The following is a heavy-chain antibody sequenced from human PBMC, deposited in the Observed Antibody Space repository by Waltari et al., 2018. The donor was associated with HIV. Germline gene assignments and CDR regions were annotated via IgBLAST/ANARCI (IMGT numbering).Heavy chain of an antibody. CDR1: GFTFDDYG. J-gene: IGHJ5*02. CDR3: ARDVMTSSGWAVAGYNWFDP. CDR2: INWNGGST. D-gene: IGHD6-19*01. V-gene: IGHV3-20*01. Sequence: EVQLVESGGDVVRPVGSLRLSCVASGFTFDDYGMSWVRQAPGKGLEWVAGINWNGGSTGYADTVKGRVTSSRDNAKNSLYLQMNSLRAEDTALYHCARDVMTSSGWAVAGYNWFDPWGQGTLVTVSS.